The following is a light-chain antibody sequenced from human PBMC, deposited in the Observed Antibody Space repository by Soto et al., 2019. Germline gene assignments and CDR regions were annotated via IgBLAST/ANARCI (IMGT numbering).Light chain of an antibody. CDR3: QSYDGSLSGYV. J-gene: IGLJ1*01. V-gene: IGLV1-40*01. CDR2: GNS. CDR1: SSNIGAGYD. Sequence: QSVLTQPPSVSGAPRQRVTTSCTGSSSNIGAGYDVHWYQQFPGTAPKLLIYGNSNRPSGVPDRFSGSKSGSSASLAITGLQAEDEADYYCQSYDGSLSGYVFGTGTKVTVL.